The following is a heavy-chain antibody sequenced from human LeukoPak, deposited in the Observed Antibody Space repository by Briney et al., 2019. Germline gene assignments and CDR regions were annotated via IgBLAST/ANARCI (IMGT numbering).Heavy chain of an antibody. D-gene: IGHD3-10*01. V-gene: IGHV1-69*01. Sequence: SVKVSCKAPVGTFRNYAISWVRKDPAQGLNWIGEIIPIFGTENYAQNFQGRVTITADESTSTAYMELSSLRSEDTAVYYCARDERGGSEATYGMDVWGKDTTVTVST. CDR3: ARDERGGSEATYGMDV. CDR2: IIPIFGTE. CDR1: VGTFRNYA. J-gene: IGHJ6*04.